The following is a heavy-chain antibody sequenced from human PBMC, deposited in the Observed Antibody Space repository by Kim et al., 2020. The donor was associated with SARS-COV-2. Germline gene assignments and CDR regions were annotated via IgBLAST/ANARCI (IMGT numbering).Heavy chain of an antibody. J-gene: IGHJ6*02. Sequence: GGSLRLSCAASGFTFSSYSMNWVRQAPGKGLEWVSYISSSSSTIYYADSVKGRFTISRDNAKNSLYLQMNSLRDEDTAVYYCARAPNSSSWYFPLFSNYYYYGMDVWGQGTTVTVSS. CDR1: GFTFSSYS. D-gene: IGHD6-13*01. CDR2: ISSSSSTI. V-gene: IGHV3-48*02. CDR3: ARAPNSSSWYFPLFSNYYYYGMDV.